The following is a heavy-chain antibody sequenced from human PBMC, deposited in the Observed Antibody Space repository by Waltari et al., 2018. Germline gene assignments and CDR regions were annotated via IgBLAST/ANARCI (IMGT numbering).Heavy chain of an antibody. CDR3: ARALSSSSWPMDV. CDR2: ISYDGSNK. CDR1: GFTFSSYA. Sequence: QVQLVESGGGVVQPGRSLRLACAASGFTFSSYAMHWVRQAPGKGLEWVAVISYDGSNKYYADSVKGRFTISRDNSKNTLYLQMNSLRAEDTAVYYCARALSSSSWPMDVWGKGTTVTVSS. D-gene: IGHD6-13*01. J-gene: IGHJ6*03. V-gene: IGHV3-30-3*01.